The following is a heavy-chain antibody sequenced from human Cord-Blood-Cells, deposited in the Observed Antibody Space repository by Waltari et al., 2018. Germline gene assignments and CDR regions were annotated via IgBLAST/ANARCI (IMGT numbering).Heavy chain of an antibody. D-gene: IGHD5-12*01. Sequence: QVQLVQSGAEVKKPGASVKVSCTASGYTFTSYAMHRVRQAPGQRLEWMGWINAGNGNTKYSQKFQGRVTITRDTSASTAYMELSSLRSEDTAVYYCARGRGYDIDYWGQGTLVTVSS. CDR3: ARGRGYDIDY. V-gene: IGHV1-3*01. J-gene: IGHJ4*02. CDR1: GYTFTSYA. CDR2: INAGNGNT.